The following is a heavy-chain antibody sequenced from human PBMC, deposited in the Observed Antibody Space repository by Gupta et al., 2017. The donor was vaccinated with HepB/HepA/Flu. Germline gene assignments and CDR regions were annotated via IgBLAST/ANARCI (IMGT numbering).Heavy chain of an antibody. D-gene: IGHD6-13*01. CDR2: ISGSAGTT. CDR1: GFTFSTSA. Sequence: EVQLLESGGGSVQPGGSLRLSCADSGFTFSTSAMCWVRQAPGKGLDWVSSISGSAGTTYYADSVKGRFTISRDNSKDTLYLQMNSLKAEDTAVYYCAKRREQQLAKYYFDYWGQGTLVTVSS. J-gene: IGHJ4*02. CDR3: AKRREQQLAKYYFDY. V-gene: IGHV3-23*01.